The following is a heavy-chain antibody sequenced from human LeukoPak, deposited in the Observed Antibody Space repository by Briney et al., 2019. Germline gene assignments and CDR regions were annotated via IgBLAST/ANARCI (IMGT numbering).Heavy chain of an antibody. CDR2: ISVSGVST. J-gene: IGHJ5*02. D-gene: IGHD3-10*01. CDR1: EFTFSSYA. CDR3: AKGYYASGSYGWFDT. V-gene: IGHV3-23*01. Sequence: GGSLRLSCAASEFTFSSYAMSWVRQAPGKGLEWVSAISVSGVSTYYADSVKGRFTISRDISKNTLYLQMNSLRAEDTAVYYCAKGYYASGSYGWFDTWGQGTLVTVSS.